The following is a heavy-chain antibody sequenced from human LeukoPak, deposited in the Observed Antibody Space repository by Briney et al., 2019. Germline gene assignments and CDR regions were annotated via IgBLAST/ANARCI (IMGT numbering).Heavy chain of an antibody. D-gene: IGHD3-3*01. J-gene: IGHJ3*02. CDR2: IKQDGSEK. Sequence: GGSLRLSCAASGFTFSSYWTSWVRQAPGKGLEWVANIKQDGSEKYYVDSVKGRFTISRDNAKNSLYLQMNSLRAEDTAVYYCAREHDFWSGLAAFDIWGQGTMVTVSS. V-gene: IGHV3-7*01. CDR3: AREHDFWSGLAAFDI. CDR1: GFTFSSYW.